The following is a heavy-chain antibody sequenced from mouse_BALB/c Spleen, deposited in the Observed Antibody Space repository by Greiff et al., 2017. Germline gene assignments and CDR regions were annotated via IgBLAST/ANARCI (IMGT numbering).Heavy chain of an antibody. Sequence: EVKVEESGGGLVKPGGSLKLSCAASGFAFSSYDMSWVRQTPEKRLEWVAYISSGGGSTYYPDTVKGRFTISRDNAKNTLYLQMSSLKSEDTAMYYCARHRAYYGLYYYAMDYWGQGTSVTVSS. CDR1: GFAFSSYD. CDR2: ISSGGGST. CDR3: ARHRAYYGLYYYAMDY. J-gene: IGHJ4*01. V-gene: IGHV5-12-1*01. D-gene: IGHD2-10*01.